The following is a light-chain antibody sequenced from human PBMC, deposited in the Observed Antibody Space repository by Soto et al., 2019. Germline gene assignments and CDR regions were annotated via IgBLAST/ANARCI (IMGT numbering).Light chain of an antibody. CDR3: QQYNTSPMT. Sequence: DIQMTQSPSTLSASVGDRVTITCRASRRIVSWLAWYQQKPGKAPKLLIYKASTLQSGVPSRFSGSGSGTEFTLTISSLQPDDSATYFCQQYNTSPMTFGQGTRLEIK. J-gene: IGKJ5*01. V-gene: IGKV1-5*03. CDR2: KAS. CDR1: RRIVSW.